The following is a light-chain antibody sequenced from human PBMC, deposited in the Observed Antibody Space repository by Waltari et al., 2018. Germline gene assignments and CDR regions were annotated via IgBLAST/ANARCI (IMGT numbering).Light chain of an antibody. CDR2: AAS. CDR1: QSITTY. Sequence: DIQMTQSPSSLSAAVGDRVTITCRANQSITTYLNWYQHKPEKAPKLLIYAASSLQSGVPSRFSGSGSGTDFTLTISSLQPEDFATYSCLQVSSFPVTFGGGTKVEV. V-gene: IGKV1-39*01. CDR3: LQVSSFPVT. J-gene: IGKJ4*01.